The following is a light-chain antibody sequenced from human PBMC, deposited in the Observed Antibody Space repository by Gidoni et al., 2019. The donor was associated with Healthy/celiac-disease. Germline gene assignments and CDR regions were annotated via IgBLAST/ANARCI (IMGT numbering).Light chain of an antibody. Sequence: DIQMTQSPSTLSASVGDRVTITCRASQSISSWLAWYQQKPGKAPKLLIYAASRLESGVPSRCSGSGAGKEFTLTISSLQPDDVATYYCQQYNSFHTFGQGTKLEIK. CDR2: AAS. V-gene: IGKV1-5*01. CDR1: QSISSW. CDR3: QQYNSFHT. J-gene: IGKJ2*01.